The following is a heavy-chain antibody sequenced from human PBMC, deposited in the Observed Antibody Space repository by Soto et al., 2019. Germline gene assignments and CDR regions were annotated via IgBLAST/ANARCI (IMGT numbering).Heavy chain of an antibody. J-gene: IGHJ3*02. CDR1: GFTFSSYA. D-gene: IGHD2-2*01. CDR2: ISGSGGST. CDR3: AKGSGVGYCSSTSCSRFAFDI. V-gene: IGHV3-23*01. Sequence: GGSLRLSCAASGFTFSSYAMSWVRQAPGKGLEWVSAISGSGGSTYYADSVKGRFTISRDNSKNTLYLQMNSLRAEDTAVYYCAKGSGVGYCSSTSCSRFAFDIWGQGTKVTVSS.